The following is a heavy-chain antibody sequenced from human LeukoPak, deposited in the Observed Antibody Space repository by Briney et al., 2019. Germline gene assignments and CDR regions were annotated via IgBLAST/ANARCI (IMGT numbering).Heavy chain of an antibody. D-gene: IGHD3-22*01. CDR3: ARHRPYYYDSSGYYSPFDY. Sequence: PGGSLRLSCAASGFTFSSYGMSWVRQAPGKGLEWVSAISGSGGSTYYADSVKGRFTISRDNSKNTLYLQMNSLRAEDTAVYYCARHRPYYYDSSGYYSPFDYWGQGTLVTVSS. CDR1: GFTFSSYG. CDR2: ISGSGGST. V-gene: IGHV3-23*01. J-gene: IGHJ4*02.